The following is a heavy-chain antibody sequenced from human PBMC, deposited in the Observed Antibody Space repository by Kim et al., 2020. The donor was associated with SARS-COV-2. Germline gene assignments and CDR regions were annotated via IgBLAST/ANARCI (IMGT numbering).Heavy chain of an antibody. CDR1: GYTFTGYY. V-gene: IGHV1-2*06. CDR3: ATTLVVLFDY. CDR2: LNPNSGGT. J-gene: IGHJ4*02. D-gene: IGHD2-15*01. Sequence: ASVKVSCKASGYTFTGYYMHWVRQSPGQGLEWMGRLNPNSGGTNYAQKFQGRVTMTRDTSISTAYMELSRLRSDDTAVYYCATTLVVLFDYWGQGTLVTVSS.